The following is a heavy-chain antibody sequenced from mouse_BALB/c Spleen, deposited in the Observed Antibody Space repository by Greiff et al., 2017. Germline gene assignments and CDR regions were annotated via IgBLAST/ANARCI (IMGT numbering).Heavy chain of an antibody. V-gene: IGHV5-6-5*01. D-gene: IGHD1-1*01. CDR1: GFTFSSYA. CDR3: ARPVVPYYAMDY. J-gene: IGHJ4*01. CDR2: ISSGGST. Sequence: EVQVVESGGGLVKPGGSLKLSCAASGFTFSSYAMSWVHQTPEKRLEWVASISSGGSTYYPDSVKGRFTISRDNARNILYLQMSSLRSEDTAMYYCARPVVPYYAMDYWGQGTSVTVSS.